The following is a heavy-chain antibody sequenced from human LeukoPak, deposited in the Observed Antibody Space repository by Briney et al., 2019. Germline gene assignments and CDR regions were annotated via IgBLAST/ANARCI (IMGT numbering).Heavy chain of an antibody. CDR2: IYYSGST. V-gene: IGHV4-30-4*08. CDR3: ASFSSSGSSNRLDP. Sequence: LSETLSLTCTVSGGSISSGHYYWSWIRQPPGKGLEWIGYIYYSGSTYYNPSLKSRVIISVDTSKNQFSLKLSSVTAADTAVYYCASFSSSGSSNRLDPWGQGTLVTVSS. D-gene: IGHD3-10*01. J-gene: IGHJ5*02. CDR1: GGSISSGHYY.